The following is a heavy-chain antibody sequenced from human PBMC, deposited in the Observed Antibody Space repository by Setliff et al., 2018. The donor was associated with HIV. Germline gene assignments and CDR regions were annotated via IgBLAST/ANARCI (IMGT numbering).Heavy chain of an antibody. J-gene: IGHJ6*03. D-gene: IGHD3-10*01. V-gene: IGHV4-34*01. CDR3: ARGPRYGSGNYYYYYYYMDV. Sequence: SETLSLTCTVSGGSIGSGYYWFWIRQPPGKGLEWIGEINHSGSTNYNPSLKSRVTISVDASKNQFSLKLSSVTAADTAVYYCARGPRYGSGNYYYYYYYMDVWGKGTTVTVSS. CDR1: GGSIGSGYY. CDR2: INHSGST.